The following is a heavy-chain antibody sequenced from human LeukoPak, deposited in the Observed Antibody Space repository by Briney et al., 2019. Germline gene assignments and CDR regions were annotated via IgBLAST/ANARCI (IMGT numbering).Heavy chain of an antibody. J-gene: IGHJ3*02. CDR3: ARGELGVGRDAFDI. D-gene: IGHD1-26*01. CDR2: IYYSGST. CDR1: GGSISSSSYY. Sequence: SETLSLTCTVSGGSISSSSYYWGWIRQPPGKGLEWIGSIYYSGSTYYNPSLKSRVTISVDTSKNQFSLKLSSVTAADTAVYYCARGELGVGRDAFDIWGQGTMVTVSS. V-gene: IGHV4-39*07.